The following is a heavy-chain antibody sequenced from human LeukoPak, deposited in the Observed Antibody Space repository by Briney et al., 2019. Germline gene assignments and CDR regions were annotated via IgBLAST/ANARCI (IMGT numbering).Heavy chain of an antibody. D-gene: IGHD4-17*01. Sequence: PGGSLRLSCAASGFTFSSCSMNWVRQAPGKGLEWVSSISSSSSYIYYADSVKGRFTISRDNAKNSLYLQMNSLRAEDTAVYYCARDKDGDYLLDYWGQGTLVTVSS. CDR1: GFTFSSCS. J-gene: IGHJ4*02. CDR3: ARDKDGDYLLDY. CDR2: ISSSSSYI. V-gene: IGHV3-21*01.